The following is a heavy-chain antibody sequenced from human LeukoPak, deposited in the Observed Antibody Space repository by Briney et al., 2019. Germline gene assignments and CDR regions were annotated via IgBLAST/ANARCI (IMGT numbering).Heavy chain of an antibody. Sequence: SGTLSLTCAVSGGSISSGNWWSWVRQPPGKGREWIGEIYHSGSTNYNPSLKSRVTISVDKSKNQFSPKLSSVTAADTAVYYCARVLGGFGELFRSYGMDVWGKGTTVTVSS. J-gene: IGHJ6*04. CDR3: ARVLGGFGELFRSYGMDV. CDR2: IYHSGST. V-gene: IGHV4-4*02. D-gene: IGHD3-10*01. CDR1: GGSISSGNW.